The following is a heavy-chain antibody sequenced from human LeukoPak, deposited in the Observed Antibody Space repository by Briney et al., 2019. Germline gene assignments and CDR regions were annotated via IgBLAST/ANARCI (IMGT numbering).Heavy chain of an antibody. J-gene: IGHJ4*02. V-gene: IGHV3-30*18. D-gene: IGHD2-21*01. CDR2: ISYDGSNK. Sequence: GGSLRLSCAASGFTFRDCGMHWVRQAPGKGLEWVASISYDGSNKVYADSVKGRFTISRDNSKSTLYLQMNSLRAEDTAVYYCAKVRDCGGDCLDYWGQGTLVTVSS. CDR1: GFTFRDCG. CDR3: AKVRDCGGDCLDY.